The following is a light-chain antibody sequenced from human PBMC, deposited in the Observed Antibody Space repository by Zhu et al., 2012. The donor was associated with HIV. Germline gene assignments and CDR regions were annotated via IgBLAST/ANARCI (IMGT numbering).Light chain of an antibody. J-gene: IGKJ4*01. V-gene: IGKV3-11*01. CDR2: NAS. Sequence: EIVLTQSPATLSLSPGERATLSCRASQSVSTYLAWYQQKPGQAPRLLIYNASNRATGIPARFSGSGSRTDFTLTISSLEPEDFAVYYCQQSSNWPPGLTFGGGTKVEIK. CDR3: QQSSNWPPGLT. CDR1: QSVSTY.